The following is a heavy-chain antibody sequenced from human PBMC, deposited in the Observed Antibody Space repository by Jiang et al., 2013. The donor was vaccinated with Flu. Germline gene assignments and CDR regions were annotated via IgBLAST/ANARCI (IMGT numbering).Heavy chain of an antibody. V-gene: IGHV4-34*01. CDR3: ARVRRIRYDYYYYGMDV. Sequence: ETLSLTCAVYGGSFSGYYWSWIRQPPGKGLEWIGEINHSGSTNYNPSLKSRVTISVDTSKNQFSLKLSSVTAADTAVYYCARVRRIRYDYYYYGMDVWGKGTTVTVSS. CDR2: INHSGST. D-gene: IGHD3-3*01. J-gene: IGHJ6*04. CDR1: GGSFSGYY.